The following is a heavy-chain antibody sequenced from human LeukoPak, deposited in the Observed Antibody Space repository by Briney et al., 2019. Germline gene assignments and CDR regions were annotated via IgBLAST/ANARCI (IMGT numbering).Heavy chain of an antibody. CDR2: ISSRGTNI. D-gene: IGHD6-19*01. V-gene: IGHV3-21*01. CDR1: GFTFSRYS. J-gene: IGHJ6*03. CDR3: ARDAQWLVPEGYFYYMDV. Sequence: GGSLRLSCAGSGFTFSRYSMDWFRQAPGKGLGRVSSISSRGTNIFYADSVKGRFTISRDNAKNSLYLQMNSLGAEDTAVYYCARDAQWLVPEGYFYYMDVWGKGTTVTVSS.